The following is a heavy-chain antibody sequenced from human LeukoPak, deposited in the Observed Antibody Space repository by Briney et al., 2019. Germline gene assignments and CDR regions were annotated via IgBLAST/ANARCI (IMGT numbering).Heavy chain of an antibody. D-gene: IGHD1-1*01. Sequence: GGSLRLSCAASGFTFSSYSMNWVRQAPGKGLEWISFISSSNSTIYYTDSVKGRFTISRDNAKNSLYLQMNSLRAEDTAVYYCARGTTGTTMDAFDIWGQGTMVTVSS. V-gene: IGHV3-48*04. CDR3: ARGTTGTTMDAFDI. CDR2: ISSSNSTI. J-gene: IGHJ3*02. CDR1: GFTFSSYS.